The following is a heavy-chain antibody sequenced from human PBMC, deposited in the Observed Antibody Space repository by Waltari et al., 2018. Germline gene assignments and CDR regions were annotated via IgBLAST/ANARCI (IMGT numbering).Heavy chain of an antibody. D-gene: IGHD1-26*01. Sequence: EVQLLESGGGLVQPGGSLRLSCAASGFTFSNYAMSWVRQAPGKGLEWVSLRSGSTGRTYYADSVKGRFTIARDNSKNTLYLQMNSLRAEDTAVFYCAKGISGTNSGIDFWGQGTLVTVSS. CDR1: GFTFSNYA. CDR3: AKGISGTNSGIDF. J-gene: IGHJ4*02. CDR2: RSGSTGRT. V-gene: IGHV3-23*01.